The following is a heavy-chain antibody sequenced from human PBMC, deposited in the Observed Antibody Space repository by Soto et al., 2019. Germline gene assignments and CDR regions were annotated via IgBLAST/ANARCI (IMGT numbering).Heavy chain of an antibody. CDR3: ARVPDP. Sequence: QLQLQESGSGLVKPSQTLSLTCAVSGGSISSGGYSWSWIRQPPGKGLEWIGYISHSGSTYYIPSLMSRVTISVDRSTTQFSLQLSSVTAADTAVSYCARVPDPWGQGTLVTVSS. J-gene: IGHJ5*02. V-gene: IGHV4-30-2*01. CDR2: ISHSGST. CDR1: GGSISSGGYS.